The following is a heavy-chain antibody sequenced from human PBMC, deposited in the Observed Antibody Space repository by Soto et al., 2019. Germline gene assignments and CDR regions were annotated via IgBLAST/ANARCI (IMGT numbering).Heavy chain of an antibody. D-gene: IGHD3-16*01. CDR2: ISYDGSDK. CDR1: GFTFSSYA. V-gene: IGHV3-30*18. Sequence: QVQLVESGGGVVQPGRSLRLSCAASGFTFSSYAMHWVRQAPGKGLEWVAVISYDGSDKYYADPVKGRFTISRDNSKNTLYLQRNSLRAEDTAVYYCAKVVITFGGVRIARYGLDVWGQGTTVTVSS. J-gene: IGHJ6*02. CDR3: AKVVITFGGVRIARYGLDV.